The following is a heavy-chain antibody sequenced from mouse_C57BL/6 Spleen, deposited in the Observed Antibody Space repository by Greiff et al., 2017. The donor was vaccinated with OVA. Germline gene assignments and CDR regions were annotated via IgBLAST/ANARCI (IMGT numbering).Heavy chain of an antibody. J-gene: IGHJ3*01. Sequence: EVQLKESGPGLVKPSQSLSLTCSVTGYSITSGYYWNWIRQFPGNKLEWMGYISYDGSNNYNPSLKNRISITRDTSTNQFFLKLNSVTTEDTATYYCASYYYGSRGFAYWGQGTLVTVSA. V-gene: IGHV3-6*01. CDR3: ASYYYGSRGFAY. CDR1: GYSITSGYY. D-gene: IGHD1-1*01. CDR2: ISYDGSN.